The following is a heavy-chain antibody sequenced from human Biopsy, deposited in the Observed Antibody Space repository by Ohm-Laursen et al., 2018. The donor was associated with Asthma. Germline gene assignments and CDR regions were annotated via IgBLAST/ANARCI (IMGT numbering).Heavy chain of an antibody. Sequence: SLRLSCAASGFTLRRTGMHWVRQAPGQGLEWVAVIWDDDTNKHYADSEKGRFTISRDTSKNTLYLQMNSLRAEDTAVYYCARSDCGSGGYCYIPFYFWGQGTLVTVSS. D-gene: IGHD2-21*02. J-gene: IGHJ4*02. CDR2: IWDDDTNK. CDR1: GFTLRRTG. V-gene: IGHV3-33*01. CDR3: ARSDCGSGGYCYIPFYF.